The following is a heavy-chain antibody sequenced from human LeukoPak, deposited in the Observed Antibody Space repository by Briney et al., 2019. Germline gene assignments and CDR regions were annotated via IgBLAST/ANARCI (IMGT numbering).Heavy chain of an antibody. CDR2: INDDT. J-gene: IGHJ4*02. CDR1: GYTFTSYY. D-gene: IGHD2-2*01. Sequence: ASVKVSCKASGYTFTSYYMHWVRQAPGQGLEWMGWINDDTNYAQKFQGRVTMTRDTSISTAYMELSSLRSDDTAVYYCAKDVGEFCSSRNCYASDYWGQGTLVTVST. CDR3: AKDVGEFCSSRNCYASDY. V-gene: IGHV1-2*02.